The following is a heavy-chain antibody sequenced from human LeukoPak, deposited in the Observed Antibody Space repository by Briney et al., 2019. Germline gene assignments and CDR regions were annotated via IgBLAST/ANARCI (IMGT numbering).Heavy chain of an antibody. J-gene: IGHJ4*02. CDR2: IYTSGST. V-gene: IGHV4-4*07. Sequence: PSETLSLTCTVSGGSISNYYWSWIRQPAGKGLEWIGRIYTSGSTNYNPSLKSRATISVDKSKNQFSLKLSSVTAADTAVYHCARGGSGSYASFDCWGQGTLVTVSS. CDR3: ARGGSGSYASFDC. CDR1: GGSISNYY. D-gene: IGHD1-26*01.